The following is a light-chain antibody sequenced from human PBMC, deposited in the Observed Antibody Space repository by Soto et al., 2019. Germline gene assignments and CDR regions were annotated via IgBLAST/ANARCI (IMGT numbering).Light chain of an antibody. V-gene: IGKV1-8*01. Sequence: AIRMTQSPSSLSASTGERVTITCRASQGISSYLAWYQQKPGKAPKLLIYAASTLQSGVPSRFSGSGSGTDFTLTISCLQSEDFATYCCQQYYSYPWTFGQGTKVDIK. J-gene: IGKJ1*01. CDR3: QQYYSYPWT. CDR1: QGISSY. CDR2: AAS.